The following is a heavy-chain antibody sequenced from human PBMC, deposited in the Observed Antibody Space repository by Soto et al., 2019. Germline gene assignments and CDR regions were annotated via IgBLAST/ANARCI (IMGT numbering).Heavy chain of an antibody. Sequence: GGSLRLSCAASGFTFSNYAMHWVRQAPGKGLEWVAVISYDGSNKYYADSVKGRLTISRDNSKNTVYLQLNSLRAEDTAVYFCARAGFNYYLDVWGMGTPVTVSS. J-gene: IGHJ6*03. CDR1: GFTFSNYA. CDR2: ISYDGSNK. CDR3: ARAGFNYYLDV. V-gene: IGHV3-30-3*01.